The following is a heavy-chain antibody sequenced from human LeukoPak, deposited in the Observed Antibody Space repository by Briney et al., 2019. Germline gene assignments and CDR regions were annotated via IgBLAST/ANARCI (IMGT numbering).Heavy chain of an antibody. CDR3: AKENGGYYLYYYYMDV. Sequence: GGSLRLSCAASGFTFSSYAMSWVRQAPGKGLEWVSAISGSGGSTYYADSVEGRFTISRDNSKNTLYLQMNSLRAEDTAVYYCAKENGGYYLYYYYMDVWGKGTTVTVSS. V-gene: IGHV3-23*01. CDR1: GFTFSSYA. D-gene: IGHD4-23*01. J-gene: IGHJ6*03. CDR2: ISGSGGST.